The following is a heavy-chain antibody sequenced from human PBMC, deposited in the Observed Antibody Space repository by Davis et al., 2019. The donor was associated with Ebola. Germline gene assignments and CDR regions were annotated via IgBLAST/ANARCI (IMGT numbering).Heavy chain of an antibody. Sequence: SETLSLTCTVSGGSISSSSYYWGWIRQPPGKGLEWIGSIYYSGSTYYNPSLKSRVTISVDTSKNQFSLKLSSVTAADTAVYYCARLGGEWGEYFQHWGQGTLVTVSS. CDR1: GGSISSSSYY. CDR3: ARLGGEWGEYFQH. CDR2: IYYSGST. D-gene: IGHD3-16*01. J-gene: IGHJ1*01. V-gene: IGHV4-39*01.